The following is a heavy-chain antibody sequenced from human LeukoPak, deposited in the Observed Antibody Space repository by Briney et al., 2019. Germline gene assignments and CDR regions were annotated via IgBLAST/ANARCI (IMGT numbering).Heavy chain of an antibody. D-gene: IGHD2-2*01. CDR2: ISYDGSNK. CDR3: ARDRVEDIVVVPAASWVYYYGMDV. CDR1: GFTFSNYA. J-gene: IGHJ6*02. V-gene: IGHV3-30-3*01. Sequence: PGGSLRLSCAASGFTFSNYAMHWVRQAPGKGLEWVAVISYDGSNKYYADSVKGRFTISRDNSKNTLYVQMNSLRAEDTAVYYCARDRVEDIVVVPAASWVYYYGMDVWGQGTTVTVSS.